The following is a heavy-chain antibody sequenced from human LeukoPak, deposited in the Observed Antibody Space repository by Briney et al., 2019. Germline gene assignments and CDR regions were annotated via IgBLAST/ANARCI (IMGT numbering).Heavy chain of an antibody. CDR3: ARQLSWSYLVP. CDR1: GGSVSSGGYY. D-gene: IGHD1-26*01. J-gene: IGHJ5*02. CDR2: IYYSGST. Sequence: SETLSLTCSVSGGSVSSGGYYRGWIRQPPGKGLEWIGTIYYSGSTYYDPSLKSRVTISVDTSKNQFSLNLNSVTAADTAVYYCARQLSWSYLVPWGQGTLVTVSS. V-gene: IGHV4-39*01.